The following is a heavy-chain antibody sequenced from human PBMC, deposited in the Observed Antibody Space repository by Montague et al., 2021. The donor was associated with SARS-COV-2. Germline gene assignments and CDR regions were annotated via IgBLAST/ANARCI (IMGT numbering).Heavy chain of an antibody. CDR1: GGSISSSSYY. D-gene: IGHD5-18*01. CDR2: IYYSGIT. V-gene: IGHV4-39*01. J-gene: IGHJ5*02. CDR3: ARTERQLWSRRWFDP. Sequence: SETLSLTCTVSGGSISSSSYYWGWIRQPPGKGLEWIGSIYYSGITXSTPSLKSRVTISVDTSKNQYSLKLSSVTAADTAVYYCARTERQLWSRRWFDPWGQGTLVTVSS.